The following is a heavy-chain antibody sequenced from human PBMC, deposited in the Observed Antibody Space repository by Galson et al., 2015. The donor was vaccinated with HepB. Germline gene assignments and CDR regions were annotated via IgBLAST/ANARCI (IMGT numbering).Heavy chain of an antibody. J-gene: IGHJ6*02. V-gene: IGHV1-3*01. CDR2: INAGSGHT. CDR3: ARATYSGSYPYYYYYYDMDV. D-gene: IGHD1-26*01. CDR1: GYTFSSYA. Sequence: SVKVSCKASGYTFSSYAMHWVRQAPGQRLEWMGWINAGSGHTKYSQKFQGRVTITRDTSARSVYMDLSSLRSEDSAVYYCARATYSGSYPYYYYYYDMDVWGQGTTVTVSS.